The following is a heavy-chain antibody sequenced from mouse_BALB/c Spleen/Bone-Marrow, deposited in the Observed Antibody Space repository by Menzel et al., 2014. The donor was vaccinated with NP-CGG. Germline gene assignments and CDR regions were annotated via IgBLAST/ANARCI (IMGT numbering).Heavy chain of an antibody. CDR2: IYPGSGST. CDR1: GYTFTSYW. J-gene: IGHJ4*01. D-gene: IGHD1-1*01. Sequence: LQQSGSELVRPGASATLSCKASGYTFTSYWIYWVKQRPGQGLEWIGNIYPGSGSTNYDEKFNRKVTRTIDESSSTAYMEVSSLTSEDSADYYGRCYDYAMDYWGEATSVTFSS. CDR3: RCYDYAMDY. V-gene: IGHV1S22*01.